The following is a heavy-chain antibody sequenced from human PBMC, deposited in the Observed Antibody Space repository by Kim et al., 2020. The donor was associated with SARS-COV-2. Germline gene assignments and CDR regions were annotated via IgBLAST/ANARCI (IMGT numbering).Heavy chain of an antibody. CDR1: GYTFTSYG. CDR2: ISAYNGNT. J-gene: IGHJ6*02. Sequence: ASVKVSCKASGYTFTSYGISWVRQAPGQGLEWMGWISAYNGNTNYPQKLQGRVTMTTDTSTSTAYMELRSLRSDDTTVYYCARANYDFWSGYRYYYYGMDVWGQGTTVTVSS. CDR3: ARANYDFWSGYRYYYYGMDV. V-gene: IGHV1-18*04. D-gene: IGHD3-3*01.